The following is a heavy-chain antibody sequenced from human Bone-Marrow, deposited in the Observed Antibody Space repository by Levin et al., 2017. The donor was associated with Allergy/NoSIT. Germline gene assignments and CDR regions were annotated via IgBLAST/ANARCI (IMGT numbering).Heavy chain of an antibody. J-gene: IGHJ4*02. D-gene: IGHD5-12*01. CDR2: INSGGGAI. CDR3: AKEYSDYPDPFDY. V-gene: IGHV3-23*01. Sequence: GESLKISCAASGFTFSIYSMTWVRQAPGKGMEWVAIINSGGGAIYYADSVKGRFTISRDNSKDTLYLQMSTLRAEHTAMYYCAKEYSDYPDPFDYWGQGTFVTVSS. CDR1: GFTFSIYS.